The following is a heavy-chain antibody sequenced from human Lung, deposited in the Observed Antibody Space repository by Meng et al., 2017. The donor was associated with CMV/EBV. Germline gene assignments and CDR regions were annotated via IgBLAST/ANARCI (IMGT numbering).Heavy chain of an antibody. D-gene: IGHD1-26*01. V-gene: IGHV3-21*01. J-gene: IGHJ4*02. CDR3: ARSWDGLGY. CDR2: ISSSSSYI. Sequence: GGSXRLCCAASGFSFSGYSLNWVRQAPGKGLEWVSSISSSSSYIYYADSVKGRFTISRDNAKNSLFLQMNSLRADDTAVSFCARSWDGLGYWSQGTLVTVSS. CDR1: GFSFSGYS.